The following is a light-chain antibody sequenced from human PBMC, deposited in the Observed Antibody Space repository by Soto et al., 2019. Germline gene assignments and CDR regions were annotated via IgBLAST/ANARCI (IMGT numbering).Light chain of an antibody. CDR2: WAS. Sequence: DIVMTQSPDSLAVSLGERATINCKSSQSILYSSNNNNYLAWYQQKPGQPPKLLIYWASTREFGVPDRFSGSGSGTDFTLTISNLQAEDVAVYYCQQCYSGPRTFGQGTKVDIK. CDR1: QSILYSSNNNNY. J-gene: IGKJ1*01. CDR3: QQCYSGPRT. V-gene: IGKV4-1*01.